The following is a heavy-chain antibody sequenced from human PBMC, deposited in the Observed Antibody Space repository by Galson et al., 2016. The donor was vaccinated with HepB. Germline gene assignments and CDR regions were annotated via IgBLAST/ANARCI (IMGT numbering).Heavy chain of an antibody. J-gene: IGHJ3*02. Sequence: QSGAEVKKPGQSLKISCKGSEYSFTRHWIAWVRQMPGKGLEWMGIIYPGDSDTRYSPSFQGQVTISVDKSISTAYLQWASLKASDTAMYFCASSLIVGATGCAFDIWGPGTMVTVAP. CDR2: IYPGDSDT. CDR3: ASSLIVGATGCAFDI. V-gene: IGHV5-51*01. CDR1: EYSFTRHW. D-gene: IGHD1-26*01.